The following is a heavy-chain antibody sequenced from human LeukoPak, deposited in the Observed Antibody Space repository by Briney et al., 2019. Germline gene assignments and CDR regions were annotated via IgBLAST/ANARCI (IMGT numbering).Heavy chain of an antibody. D-gene: IGHD3-10*01. CDR3: ARDLRGSGSYYTYYFDY. CDR1: GYTFTSYA. V-gene: IGHV1-69*06. Sequence: GASVKVSCKASGYTFTSYAMNWVRQAPGQGLEWMGGIIPIFGTANYAQKFQGRVTITADKSTSTAYMELSRLRSDDTAVYYCARDLRGSGSYYTYYFDYWGQGTLVTVSS. CDR2: IIPIFGTA. J-gene: IGHJ4*02.